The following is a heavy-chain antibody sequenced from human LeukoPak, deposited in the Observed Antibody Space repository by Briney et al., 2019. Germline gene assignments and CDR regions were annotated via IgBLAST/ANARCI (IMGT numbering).Heavy chain of an antibody. V-gene: IGHV1-2*02. Sequence: ASVKVSCKASGYTFTSYYMHWVRQAPGQGLEWMGWINPYSGGTNYAQKFRGRVTMTRDTSISTAYVDLSRLRSDDTAVYYCAKPYCSGGSCYSDHQFDPWGQGTLVTVSS. D-gene: IGHD2-15*01. J-gene: IGHJ5*02. CDR1: GYTFTSYY. CDR3: AKPYCSGGSCYSDHQFDP. CDR2: INPYSGGT.